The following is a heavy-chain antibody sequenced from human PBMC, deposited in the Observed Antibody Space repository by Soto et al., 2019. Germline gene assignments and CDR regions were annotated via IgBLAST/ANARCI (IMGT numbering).Heavy chain of an antibody. CDR2: IYSSGST. CDR3: ARTLDYGHMDV. D-gene: IGHD3-16*01. J-gene: IGHJ6*03. CDR1: GDSVRNQY. Sequence: QVQMQESGPGLVKPSETLSLTCTVSGDSVRNQYWSWIRRPPGRGLEWIGYIYSSGSTKYNPSLKSRLPISVDTSKNQFSLKLSSVTAADTAVYYCARTLDYGHMDVWGKGTTVTVSS. V-gene: IGHV4-4*09.